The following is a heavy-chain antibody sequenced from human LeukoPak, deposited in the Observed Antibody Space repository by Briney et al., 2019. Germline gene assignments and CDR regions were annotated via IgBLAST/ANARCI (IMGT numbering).Heavy chain of an antibody. Sequence: GGSLRLSCAASGFTFSDSTIHWVRQASGKGLEWVGRIRTKPNTYATAYAASVKGRFTISRDDSKNTAYLQMNSLKTDDTAVYYCTRHTERNSDWGQGTLVTVSS. V-gene: IGHV3-73*01. D-gene: IGHD2/OR15-2a*01. CDR3: TRHTERNSD. J-gene: IGHJ4*02. CDR1: GFTFSDST. CDR2: IRTKPNTYAT.